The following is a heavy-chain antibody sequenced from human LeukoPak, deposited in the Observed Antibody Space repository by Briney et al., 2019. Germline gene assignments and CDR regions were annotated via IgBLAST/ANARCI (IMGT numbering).Heavy chain of an antibody. D-gene: IGHD2-15*01. Sequence: SETLSLTCAVSGGSISSSNWWSWVRQPPGKGLEWIGEIYHSGSTNYNPSLKSRVTISVDKSKNQFSLKLSSVTAADTAVYYCATYCSGGSCYSYGMDVWGQGTTVTVSS. V-gene: IGHV4-4*02. J-gene: IGHJ6*02. CDR3: ATYCSGGSCYSYGMDV. CDR1: GGSISSSNW. CDR2: IYHSGST.